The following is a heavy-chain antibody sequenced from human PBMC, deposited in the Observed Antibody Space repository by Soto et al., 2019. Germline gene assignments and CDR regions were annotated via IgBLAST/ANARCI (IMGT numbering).Heavy chain of an antibody. D-gene: IGHD1-26*01. Sequence: PGGSLRLSCAASGCTFSSYATSWVRQAPGQGLEWVSAISGSGGSTYYADSVKGRFTISRDNSKNTLYRQMNSLRAEDKAVYYCAKDRGGATVAMRPSFDNWGQGTLVTVSS. V-gene: IGHV3-23*01. J-gene: IGHJ4*02. CDR3: AKDRGGATVAMRPSFDN. CDR2: ISGSGGST. CDR1: GCTFSSYA.